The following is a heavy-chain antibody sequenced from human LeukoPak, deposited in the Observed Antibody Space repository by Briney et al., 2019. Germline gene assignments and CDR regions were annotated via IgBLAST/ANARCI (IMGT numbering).Heavy chain of an antibody. CDR1: GFTFSSNS. CDR3: TTRLQHHFDY. V-gene: IGHV3-23*01. CDR2: ISDPHSGSQT. Sequence: PGGSLRLSCAASGFTFSSNSMKWVRQALGQGLEWVSTISDPHSGSQTHYADSVKGRFTISRDDSQNTVYLQMDSLRAEDTAVYYCTTRLQHHFDYWGQGTQVTVSS. J-gene: IGHJ4*02. D-gene: IGHD2-15*01.